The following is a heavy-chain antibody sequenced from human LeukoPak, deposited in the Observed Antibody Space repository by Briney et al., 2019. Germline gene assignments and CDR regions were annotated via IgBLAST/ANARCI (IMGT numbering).Heavy chain of an antibody. CDR1: GFTFSSFS. CDR3: ATGRWPREIDY. Sequence: GSLRLSCAVSGFTFSSFSMNWVRQSPGKWLEWVAVIPYDGSNTTYADSVKGRFTISRDNSKNTLYLQANSLRTEDTAVYYCATGRWPREIDYWGQGTLVTVSS. D-gene: IGHD2-15*01. V-gene: IGHV3-30*03. J-gene: IGHJ4*02. CDR2: IPYDGSNT.